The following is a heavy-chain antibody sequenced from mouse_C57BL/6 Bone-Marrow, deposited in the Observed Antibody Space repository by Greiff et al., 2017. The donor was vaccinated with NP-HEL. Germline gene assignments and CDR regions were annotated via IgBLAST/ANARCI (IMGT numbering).Heavy chain of an antibody. Sequence: EVKLMESGPGLVKPSQSLSLTCSVTGYSITSGYYWNWIRQFPGNKLEWMGYISYDGSNNYNPSLKNRISITRDTSKNQFFLKLNSVTTEDTATYYCARTGGSKDYWGQGTTLTVSS. CDR2: ISYDGSN. J-gene: IGHJ2*01. V-gene: IGHV3-6*01. D-gene: IGHD1-1*01. CDR1: GYSITSGYY. CDR3: ARTGGSKDY.